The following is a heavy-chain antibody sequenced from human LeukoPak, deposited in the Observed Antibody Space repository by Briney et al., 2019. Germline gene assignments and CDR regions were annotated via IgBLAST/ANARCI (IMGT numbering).Heavy chain of an antibody. Sequence: GGSLRLSCAASGFTFYSYAMSWVRQAPGKGLEWVSGMSASGGSSYYADSVKGRFSISRDNPKNTLYSQMNTLRAEDTAVYYCAKGDGYSYGYVDYWGQGTLVTVSS. CDR2: MSASGGSS. CDR1: GFTFYSYA. V-gene: IGHV3-23*01. J-gene: IGHJ4*02. D-gene: IGHD5-18*01. CDR3: AKGDGYSYGYVDY.